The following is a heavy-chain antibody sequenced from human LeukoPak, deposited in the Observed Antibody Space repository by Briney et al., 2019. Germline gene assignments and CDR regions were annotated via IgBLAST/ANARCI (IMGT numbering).Heavy chain of an antibody. CDR3: AKEPGAATTYYFDS. J-gene: IGHJ4*02. V-gene: IGHV3-23*01. D-gene: IGHD2/OR15-2a*01. CDR1: GFAFSRYA. Sequence: GGSLRLSCAASGFAFSRYAMNWVRQGPGKGLEWVSSISGSSSGSYYTDSVKGRFTISRDNSNNTLYLQMNNLRVEDTAIYYCAKEPGAATTYYFDSWGQGTLATVSS. CDR2: ISGSSSGS.